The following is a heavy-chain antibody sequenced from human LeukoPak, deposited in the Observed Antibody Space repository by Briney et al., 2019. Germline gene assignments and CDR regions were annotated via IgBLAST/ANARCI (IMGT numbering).Heavy chain of an antibody. V-gene: IGHV3-7*01. CDR1: GFTFSSYW. D-gene: IGHD6-13*01. CDR2: IKQDGSEK. J-gene: IGHJ4*02. CDR3: ARAGDSSSWYVGLLDY. Sequence: GGSLRLSCAASGFTFSSYWMSWVRQAPRRGLEWVANIKQDGSEKYYVDSVKGRFTISRDNAKNSLYLQMNSLRAEDTAVYYCARAGDSSSWYVGLLDYWGQGTLVTVSS.